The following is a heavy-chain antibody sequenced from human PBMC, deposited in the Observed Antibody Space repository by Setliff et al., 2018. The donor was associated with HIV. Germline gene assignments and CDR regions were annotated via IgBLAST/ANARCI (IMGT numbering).Heavy chain of an antibody. J-gene: IGHJ6*03. Sequence: ASVKVSCKPSGYTFTNYDINWVRQAAGQGLEWMGWMNPGSRNTGYAQRLEGSVTMTWDTSISTAYMELNNVKFEDTAIYYCARARTDHYDRGRRSHYYIDVWARGATVTVSS. CDR3: ARARTDHYDRGRRSHYYIDV. V-gene: IGHV1-8*02. D-gene: IGHD3-22*01. CDR1: GYTFTNYD. CDR2: MNPGSRNT.